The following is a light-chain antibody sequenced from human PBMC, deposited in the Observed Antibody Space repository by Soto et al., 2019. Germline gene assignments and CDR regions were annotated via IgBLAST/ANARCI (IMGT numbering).Light chain of an antibody. CDR2: GAS. Sequence: ENVWTKSTGTLSLSPGERGTLSCRASQSVSSNYLAWYQQKPGQAPRLLISGASSRATGIPDRFSGSGSGTDFTLTISGLVPEDFAVYYCPQYGTSPLTFGGGTKVDIK. V-gene: IGKV3-20*01. J-gene: IGKJ4*01. CDR3: PQYGTSPLT. CDR1: QSVSSNY.